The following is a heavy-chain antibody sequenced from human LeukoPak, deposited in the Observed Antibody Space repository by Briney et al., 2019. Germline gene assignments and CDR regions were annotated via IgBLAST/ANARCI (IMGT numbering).Heavy chain of an antibody. D-gene: IGHD6-25*01. Sequence: SETLSLTCTVSGGSISSSSYYWGWIRQPPGKGLEWIGEINHSGSTNYNPSLKSRLTISVDTSKNQFSLKLSSVTAADTAVYYCARGLQNSSGYDAFDIWGQGTMVTVSS. CDR2: INHSGST. CDR1: GGSISSSSYY. CDR3: ARGLQNSSGYDAFDI. J-gene: IGHJ3*02. V-gene: IGHV4-39*07.